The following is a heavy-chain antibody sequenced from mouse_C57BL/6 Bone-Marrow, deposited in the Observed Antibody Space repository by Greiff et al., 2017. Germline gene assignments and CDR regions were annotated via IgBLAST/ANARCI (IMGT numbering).Heavy chain of an antibody. CDR2: IRSKSNNYAT. V-gene: IGHV10-1*01. J-gene: IGHJ2*01. D-gene: IGHD3-3*01. CDR1: GFSFNTYA. CDR3: VRHEARTGYFDY. Sequence: EVMLVESGGGLVQPKGSLKLSCAASGFSFNTYAMTWVRQAPGKGLEWVARIRSKSNNYATYYADSVKDRFTISRDDSESMLYLQMNNLKTEDTAMYYCVRHEARTGYFDYWGQGTTLTVSS.